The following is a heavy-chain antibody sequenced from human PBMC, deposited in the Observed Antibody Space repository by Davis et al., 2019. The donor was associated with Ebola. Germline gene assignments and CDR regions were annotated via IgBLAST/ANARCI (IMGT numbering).Heavy chain of an antibody. CDR1: GYTFTSYG. Sequence: AASVKVSCKASGYTFTSYGISWVRQAPGQGLEWMGWISAYNGNTNYAQKLQGRVTMTTDTSTSTAYMELSSLRSEDTAVYYCARGEGVYCTGGVCYKVDDAFDIWGQGTMVTVSS. CDR2: ISAYNGNT. D-gene: IGHD2-8*02. J-gene: IGHJ3*02. V-gene: IGHV1-18*01. CDR3: ARGEGVYCTGGVCYKVDDAFDI.